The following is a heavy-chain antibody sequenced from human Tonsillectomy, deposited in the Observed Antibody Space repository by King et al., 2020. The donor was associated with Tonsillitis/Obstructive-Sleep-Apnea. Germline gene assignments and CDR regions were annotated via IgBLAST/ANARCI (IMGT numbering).Heavy chain of an antibody. CDR2: VNHSGST. D-gene: IGHD4-17*01. CDR3: ARWGYGDQYYFDY. Sequence: VQLQQWGAGLLKPSETLSLSCAVYGGSFSGYYWSWIRQPPGKGLEWIGEVNHSGSTNYNPSLKSRVTVSVVTSKNQSSLKLSSVTAADTAVYYCARWGYGDQYYFDYWGQGTLVTVSS. CDR1: GGSFSGYY. J-gene: IGHJ4*02. V-gene: IGHV4-34*01.